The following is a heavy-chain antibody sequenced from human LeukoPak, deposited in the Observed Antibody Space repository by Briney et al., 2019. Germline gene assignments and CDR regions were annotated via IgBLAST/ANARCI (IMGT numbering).Heavy chain of an antibody. V-gene: IGHV1-2*02. CDR3: ARFGANGSGSHYSDMDV. D-gene: IGHD3-10*01. J-gene: IGHJ6*03. CDR2: INPNTGGT. Sequence: ASVKVSCKASGYTFTDHYIHWVRQAPGQGFEWMGWINPNTGGTDYAQKFQDRIAISTYTSISTVYMELSRLRSDDTAVYYCARFGANGSGSHYSDMDVWGKGTTVTVSS. CDR1: GYTFTDHY.